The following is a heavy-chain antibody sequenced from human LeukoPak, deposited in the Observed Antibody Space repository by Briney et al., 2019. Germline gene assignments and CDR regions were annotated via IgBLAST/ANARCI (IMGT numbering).Heavy chain of an antibody. CDR2: ITSGFTP. CDR1: GLPFSNYA. V-gene: IGHV3-23*01. Sequence: PGGSLTLSCTASGLPFSNYAMSWFRQAPGKGLEWVSGITSGFTPHYADSVKGRFTISRDNSKNTFHLQMNSLRAEDTAVYYCAKDYSDSRVGDVFFEYWGQGTLVTVSS. D-gene: IGHD1-26*01. CDR3: AKDYSDSRVGDVFFEY. J-gene: IGHJ4*02.